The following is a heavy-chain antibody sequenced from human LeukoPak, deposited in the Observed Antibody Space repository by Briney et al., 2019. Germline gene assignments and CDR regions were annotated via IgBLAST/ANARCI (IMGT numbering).Heavy chain of an antibody. J-gene: IGHJ4*02. CDR1: GGSISSGNYY. V-gene: IGHV4-30-4*01. CDR3: ARVEYSSSWYYFDY. D-gene: IGHD6-13*01. CDR2: IYHSGST. Sequence: SQTLSLTCTVSGGSISSGNYYWSWIRQPPGKGLEWIGYIYHSGSTYYNPSLKSRVTISVDTSKNQFSLKLSSVTAADTAVYYCARVEYSSSWYYFDYWGQGTLVTVSS.